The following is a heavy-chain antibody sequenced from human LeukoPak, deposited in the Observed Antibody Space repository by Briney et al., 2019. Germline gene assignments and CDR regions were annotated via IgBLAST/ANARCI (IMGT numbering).Heavy chain of an antibody. Sequence: GGSLRLSCAASGFTFDNHAMSWARQAPGRGLEWVSGLSGRGDSKYYADSVMGRFTISRDNSKNTLYLQINRLRTEDTALYFCAKDFRDSSMFTDGYFDSWGQGTLVTVSS. J-gene: IGHJ4*02. CDR3: AKDFRDSSMFTDGYFDS. D-gene: IGHD5-18*01. V-gene: IGHV3-23*01. CDR1: GFTFDNHA. CDR2: LSGRGDSK.